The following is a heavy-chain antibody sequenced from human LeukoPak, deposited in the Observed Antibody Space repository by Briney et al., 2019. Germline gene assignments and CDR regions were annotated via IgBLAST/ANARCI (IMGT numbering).Heavy chain of an antibody. V-gene: IGHV1-69*05. CDR3: ERGARNYGLDSYYYMDV. Sequence: SVKVSCKASRGGSHGMNWVRQDPGQRLEWMGGIVPFSGTPNYAQKFRGRVTITTDESTTTAYLELSSLRSEDTAAYYCERGARNYGLDSYYYMDVWGIGTTVTVYS. D-gene: IGHD3-10*01. CDR2: IVPFSGTP. CDR1: RGGSHG. J-gene: IGHJ6*03.